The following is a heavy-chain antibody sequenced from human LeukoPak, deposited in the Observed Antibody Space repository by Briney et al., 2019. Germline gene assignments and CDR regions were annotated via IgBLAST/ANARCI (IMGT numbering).Heavy chain of an antibody. V-gene: IGHV1-24*01. D-gene: IGHD1-26*01. J-gene: IGHJ4*02. CDR3: ATFSDNGSYFWRFGFDS. CDR1: GYTLTELS. CDR2: FDPESDET. Sequence: GASVKVSCKVSGYTLTELSMHWVRQAPGKGLEWMGGFDPESDETIYAQKFQGRVTMTEDTSTDTAYMELSSLRSEDTAFYYCATFSDNGSYFWRFGFDSWGQGTLVTVSS.